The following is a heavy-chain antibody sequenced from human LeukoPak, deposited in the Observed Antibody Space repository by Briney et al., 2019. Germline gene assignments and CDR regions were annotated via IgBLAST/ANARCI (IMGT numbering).Heavy chain of an antibody. V-gene: IGHV4-30-2*01. D-gene: IGHD3-22*01. CDR1: GGSISSGGYS. CDR3: AARDYDSSGYGY. J-gene: IGHJ4*02. Sequence: PWETLSLTCAVSGGSISSGGYSWSWIRQPPGKGLEWIGYIYHSGSTYYNPSLKSRVTISVDRSKNQFSLKLSSVTAADTAVYYCAARDYDSSGYGYWGQGTLVTVSS. CDR2: IYHSGST.